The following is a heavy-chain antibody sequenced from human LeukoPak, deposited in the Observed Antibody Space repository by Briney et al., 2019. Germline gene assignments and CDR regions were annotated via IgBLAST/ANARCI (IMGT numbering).Heavy chain of an antibody. CDR2: IKHDGSEK. CDR3: ARGGGLDV. V-gene: IGHV3-7*04. CDR1: GFIFTGYF. Sequence: GGSLRLSCAASGFIFTGYFMSWVRQAPGKGLEWVASIKHDGSEKYYVDSVKGRFTISRDNAKNSLYLQMNSLRAEDTAVYFCARGGGLDVWGQGATVTVSS. J-gene: IGHJ6*02.